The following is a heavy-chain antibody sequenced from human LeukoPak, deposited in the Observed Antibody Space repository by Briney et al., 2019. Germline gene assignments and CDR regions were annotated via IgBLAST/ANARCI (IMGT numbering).Heavy chain of an antibody. CDR2: INPNSGGT. CDR3: ARAGDTIFGVVITWGNWFDP. D-gene: IGHD3-3*01. J-gene: IGHJ5*02. CDR1: GYTFTGYY. V-gene: IGHV1-2*02. Sequence: ASVKVSCKASGYTFTGYYMHWVRQAPGQGLEWMGWINPNSGGTNYAQKFQGRVTMTRDTPISTAYMELSRLRSDDTAVYYCARAGDTIFGVVITWGNWFDPWGQGTLVTVSS.